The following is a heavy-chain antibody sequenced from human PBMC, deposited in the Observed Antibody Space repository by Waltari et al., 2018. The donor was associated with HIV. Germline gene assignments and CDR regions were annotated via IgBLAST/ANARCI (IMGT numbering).Heavy chain of an antibody. D-gene: IGHD6-19*01. V-gene: IGHV1-2*02. CDR3: ARDTHWLAYLFDS. CDR2: INPDTGDT. J-gene: IGHJ4*02. CDR1: GYSFNGYY. Sequence: QLQLVQSGDEVKKPGASVKVSCRTSGYSFNGYYIHWVRQAPGQGLEWMGWINPDTGDTKYAQNFQGRVTMTRDTSINTAYMDLSSLRSDDTAVYYCARDTHWLAYLFDSWGQGTLVTVSS.